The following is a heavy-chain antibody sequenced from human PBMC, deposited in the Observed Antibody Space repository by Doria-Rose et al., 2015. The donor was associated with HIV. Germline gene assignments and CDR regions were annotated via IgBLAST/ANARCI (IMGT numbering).Heavy chain of an antibody. CDR2: TYYTGTS. J-gene: IGHJ4*02. CDR3: ARMGSYRELDY. D-gene: IGHD3-3*01. CDR1: GASVSSRGYY. Sequence: VQLPESGPGLVQPSETLSLTCSVSGASVSSRGYYWNWIRQVPGKGLESLGYTYYTGTSDYSPSLKSRLNMAVDTSKNQFSLKLSFVTVADTAVYYCARMGSYRELDYWGQGALVSVSA. V-gene: IGHV4-31*03.